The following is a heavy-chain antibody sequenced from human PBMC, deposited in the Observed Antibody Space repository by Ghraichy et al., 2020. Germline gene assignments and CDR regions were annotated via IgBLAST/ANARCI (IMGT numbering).Heavy chain of an antibody. J-gene: IGHJ5*02. CDR2: IFNNRGT. CDR3: ARHYDSSGYGKENWFDP. V-gene: IGHV4-59*08. CDR1: GGSIRDNY. Sequence: SQTLSLTCTVSGGSIRDNYWSWIRQPPGKGLEWIGYIFNNRGTKYNPSLKSRVTISIDTSKRQFSLRLRSVTAADTAMYYCARHYDSSGYGKENWFDPWGQGTLVIVSS. D-gene: IGHD3-22*01.